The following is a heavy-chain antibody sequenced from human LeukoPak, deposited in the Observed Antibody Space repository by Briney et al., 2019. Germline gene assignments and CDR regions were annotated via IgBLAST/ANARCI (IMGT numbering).Heavy chain of an antibody. Sequence: PSETLSLTCAVYGGSFSGYYWSWIRQPPGKGLEWIGEINHSGSTNYNPSLKSRVTISVDTSKNQFSLKLSSVTAADTAVYYCARSYSGTVDYWGQGTLVTVSS. CDR2: INHSGST. V-gene: IGHV4-34*01. CDR1: GGSFSGYY. D-gene: IGHD3-10*01. J-gene: IGHJ4*02. CDR3: ARSYSGTVDY.